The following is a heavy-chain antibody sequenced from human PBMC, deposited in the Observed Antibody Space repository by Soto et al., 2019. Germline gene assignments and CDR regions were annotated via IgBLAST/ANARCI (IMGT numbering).Heavy chain of an antibody. V-gene: IGHV3-73*02. J-gene: IGHJ6*02. Sequence: ERQLVQSGGGVVQPGGSLKLSCAAFGFTFSVSDMHWVRQASGKGLEWVGRIRGKNNNYATTYAASMTGRFIISRDDSDNTAFLQMSSLKTEDTAIYYCTRHAEGRRAVFYGMDVWGQGTTVTVSS. CDR2: IRGKNNNYAT. D-gene: IGHD6-19*01. CDR1: GFTFSVSD. CDR3: TRHAEGRRAVFYGMDV.